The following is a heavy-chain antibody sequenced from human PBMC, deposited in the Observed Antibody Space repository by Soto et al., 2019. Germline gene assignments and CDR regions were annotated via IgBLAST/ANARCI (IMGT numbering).Heavy chain of an antibody. CDR1: GYTFTSYG. CDR3: AKSQETWIQLWLETYNWFDP. D-gene: IGHD5-18*01. J-gene: IGHJ5*02. CDR2: INPSGGST. Sequence: GPVKVSCQGSGYTFTSYGISWVGQGPGQGLESMGIINPSGGSTSYAQKFQGRVTMTRDTSTSTVYMELSSLRSEDTAVYYCAKSQETWIQLWLETYNWFDPWGQGTLVTVSS. V-gene: IGHV1-46*01.